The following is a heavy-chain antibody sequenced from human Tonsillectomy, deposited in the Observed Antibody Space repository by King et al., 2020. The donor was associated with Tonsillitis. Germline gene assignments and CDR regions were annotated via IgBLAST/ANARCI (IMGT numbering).Heavy chain of an antibody. V-gene: IGHV3-13*01. CDR1: GFTFSSYD. Sequence: VQLVEFGGGLVQPGGSLRLSCAASGFTFSSYDMHWVRHATGKGLEWVSGIGVAGDTYYPDSVKGRFTISRENAKNSLYLQMNSLRAGDTAVYYCARAAFLYGDYDNGMDVGGQGTTVTVSS. D-gene: IGHD4-17*01. J-gene: IGHJ6*02. CDR3: ARAAFLYGDYDNGMDV. CDR2: IGVAGDT.